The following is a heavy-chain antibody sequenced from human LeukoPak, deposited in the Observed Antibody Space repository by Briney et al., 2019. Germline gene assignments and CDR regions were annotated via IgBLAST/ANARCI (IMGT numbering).Heavy chain of an antibody. V-gene: IGHV3-43D*03. Sequence: GGSLRLSCAASGFTFDDYAMHWVRQAPGKGLEWVSLISWDGGSTYYADSVKGRFTISRDNSKNSLYLQINSLRAEDTALYYCAKDWSDSSGFPDYWGQGTLVTVSS. D-gene: IGHD3-22*01. CDR3: AKDWSDSSGFPDY. J-gene: IGHJ4*02. CDR2: ISWDGGST. CDR1: GFTFDDYA.